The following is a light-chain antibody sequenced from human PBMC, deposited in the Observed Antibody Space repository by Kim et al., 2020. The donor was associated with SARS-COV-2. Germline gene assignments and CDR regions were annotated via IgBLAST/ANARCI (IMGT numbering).Light chain of an antibody. V-gene: IGKV3-20*01. CDR1: QSVSSSY. CDR3: QQYGSSPWT. Sequence: LSPGERATLSCRASQSVSSSYLAWYQKKPGQAPRLLIYGASSRATGIPDRFSGSGSGTDFTLTISRLEPEDFAVYYCQQYGSSPWTFGQGTKVDIK. J-gene: IGKJ1*01. CDR2: GAS.